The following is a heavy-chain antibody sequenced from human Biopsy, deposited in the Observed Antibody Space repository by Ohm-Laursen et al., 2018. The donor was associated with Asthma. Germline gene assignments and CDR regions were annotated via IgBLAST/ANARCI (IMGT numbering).Heavy chain of an antibody. CDR2: INSVFGTT. Sequence: GASVKVSCKFLGGTFNTYAIGWVRQAPGQGLEWMGGINSVFGTTTYPQKFQDRVTITADDSTSTVYMELSSLRSEDTAVYYCARKAGSCISRTCYSLDFWGQGTLVTVSS. D-gene: IGHD2-2*01. CDR3: ARKAGSCISRTCYSLDF. V-gene: IGHV1-69*13. J-gene: IGHJ4*02. CDR1: GGTFNTYA.